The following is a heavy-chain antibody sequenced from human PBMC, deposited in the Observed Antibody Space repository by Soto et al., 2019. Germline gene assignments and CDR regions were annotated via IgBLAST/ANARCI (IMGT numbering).Heavy chain of an antibody. CDR2: ISYDGSKK. D-gene: IGHD2-2*01. CDR3: AKGQHCSSTSCYFYYYGMDV. V-gene: IGHV3-30*18. J-gene: IGHJ6*02. CDR1: GFTFSSYV. Sequence: QVQLVESGGGVVQPGRSLRLSCAASGFTFSSYVMHWVRQAPGKGLEWVAVISYDGSKKYYADSVKGRLTISRDNYKNTVYMQMNSLRREDTAVYYCAKGQHCSSTSCYFYYYGMDVWGQGTTVAVSS.